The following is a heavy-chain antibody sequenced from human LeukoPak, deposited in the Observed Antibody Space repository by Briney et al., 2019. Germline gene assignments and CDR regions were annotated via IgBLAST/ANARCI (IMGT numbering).Heavy chain of an antibody. CDR2: IIPIFGTA. D-gene: IGHD2-15*01. Sequence: ASVKVSCKASGYTFTSYAMHWVRQAPGQGLEWMGGIIPIFGTANYAQKFQGRVTITADESTSTAYMELSSLRSEDTAVYYCARSHFYCSGGSCYSFWFDPWGQGTLVTVSS. CDR1: GYTFTSYA. CDR3: ARSHFYCSGGSCYSFWFDP. V-gene: IGHV1-69*13. J-gene: IGHJ5*02.